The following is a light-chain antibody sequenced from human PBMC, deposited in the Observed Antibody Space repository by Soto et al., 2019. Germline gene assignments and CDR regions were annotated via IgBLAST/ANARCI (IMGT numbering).Light chain of an antibody. J-gene: IGKJ1*01. V-gene: IGKV1-5*03. Sequence: DIQLTQSPSTLSASVGDRVTITCRASQSIGVWLTWYQQKPGKAPNFLIYKTSTLESGVPSRFSGSGSGTEVTHTISSLQPDDFATYHCQYYDTYSWTFGQGNKVEIK. CDR1: QSIGVW. CDR3: QYYDTYSWT. CDR2: KTS.